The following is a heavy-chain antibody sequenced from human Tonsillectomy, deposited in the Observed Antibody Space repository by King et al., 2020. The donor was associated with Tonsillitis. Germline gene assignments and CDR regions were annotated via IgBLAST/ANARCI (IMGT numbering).Heavy chain of an antibody. J-gene: IGHJ3*02. V-gene: IGHV3-49*04. CDR2: IRSKAYGGTT. CDR1: GFTFGDYD. D-gene: IGHD4-11*01. CDR3: SRAGDYSNYVGAFDI. Sequence: EVQLVESGGGLVQPGRSLRLSCTASGFTFGDYDMNWVRQAPGKGLEWVSFIRSKAYGGTTEYAATVKGRFTISRDDSKSIAYLQMNSLKIEDTAVYYCSRAGDYSNYVGAFDIWGQGTMVTVSS.